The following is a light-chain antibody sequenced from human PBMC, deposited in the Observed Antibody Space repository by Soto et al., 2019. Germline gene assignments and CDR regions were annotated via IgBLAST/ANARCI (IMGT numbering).Light chain of an antibody. V-gene: IGLV2-23*01. CDR2: EGS. CDR3: GSYAGSRTYV. J-gene: IGLJ1*01. Sequence: QSALTQPASVSGSPGQSITISCTGTSSDVGSYNLVSWYQQHPGKAPKLMIYEGSKRPSGVSNRFSGSKSGNTASLTIFGLQLADEADYNCGSYAGSRTYVFGTGTKLTVL. CDR1: SSDVGSYNL.